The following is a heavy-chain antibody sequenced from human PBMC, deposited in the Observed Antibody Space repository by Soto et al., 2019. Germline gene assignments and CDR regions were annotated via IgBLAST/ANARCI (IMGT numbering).Heavy chain of an antibody. V-gene: IGHV1-2*04. Sequence: QVQLVQSGAEVKKPGASVKVSCKASGYTFTGYYMHWVRQAPGQGLEWMGWINPNSGGTNYAQKFQGWVTMTRDTSISTAYMELRRLRSDDTAVYYCARTGYSSSWYGGYYYYYGMDVWGQGTTVTVSS. CDR1: GYTFTGYY. D-gene: IGHD6-13*01. J-gene: IGHJ6*02. CDR2: INPNSGGT. CDR3: ARTGYSSSWYGGYYYYYGMDV.